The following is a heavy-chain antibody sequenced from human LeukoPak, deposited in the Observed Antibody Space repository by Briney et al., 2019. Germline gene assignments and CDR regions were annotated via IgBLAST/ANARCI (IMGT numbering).Heavy chain of an antibody. D-gene: IGHD2-15*01. CDR1: GFILSDYN. J-gene: IGHJ4*02. CDR3: ARDLSATARAYDY. V-gene: IGHV3-21*01. Sequence: GGSLRLSCAASGFILSDYNMNWVRQAPGKGLEWVSFITISGTYITYADSVKGRFTISRDNAKNSLYLQMNSLRAEDTAVYYCARDLSATARAYDYWGQGTLATVSS. CDR2: ITISGTYI.